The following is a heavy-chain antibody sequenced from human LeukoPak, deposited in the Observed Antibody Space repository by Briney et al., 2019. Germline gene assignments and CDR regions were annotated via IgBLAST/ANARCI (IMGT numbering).Heavy chain of an antibody. V-gene: IGHV4-39*07. CDR2: IYYSGST. CDR1: GGSISSSSYY. Sequence: SETLSLTCTVSGGSISSSSYYWGWIRQPPGKGLEWIGSIYYSGSTYYNPSLKSRVTISVDTSKNQFSLKLSSVTAADTAVYYCARDYSNYFDYWGQGTLVTVSS. J-gene: IGHJ4*02. D-gene: IGHD4-11*01. CDR3: ARDYSNYFDY.